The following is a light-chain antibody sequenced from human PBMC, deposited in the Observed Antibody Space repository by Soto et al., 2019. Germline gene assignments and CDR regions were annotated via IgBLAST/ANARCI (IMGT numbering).Light chain of an antibody. CDR1: SSDVGAYNF. J-gene: IGLJ1*01. CDR3: SAYTVSRTYV. V-gene: IGLV2-14*03. CDR2: NVY. Sequence: QSVLTQPASVSGSPGQSITISCTGTSSDVGAYNFVSWHQQHPGKAPKLMIYNVYDRPSGISYRFSGSKSGNTASLTISGLQGEDEADYYCSAYTVSRTYVFRTGTKGTVL.